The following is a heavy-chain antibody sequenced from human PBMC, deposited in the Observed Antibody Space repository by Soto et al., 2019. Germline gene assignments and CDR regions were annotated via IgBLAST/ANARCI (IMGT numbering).Heavy chain of an antibody. J-gene: IGHJ3*02. V-gene: IGHV4-30-4*01. CDR3: APSGDYVDVFDI. Sequence: QVQLQESGPGLVKPSQTLSLTCTVSGGSITTGDSYWSWIRQPPGKGLEWIGYIHYIGSTYYNPSLKSRVSISADTSKNEFSLKLSSVTAADTAVYYCAPSGDYVDVFDIWGQGTMVTISS. CDR2: IHYIGST. CDR1: GGSITTGDSY. D-gene: IGHD4-17*01.